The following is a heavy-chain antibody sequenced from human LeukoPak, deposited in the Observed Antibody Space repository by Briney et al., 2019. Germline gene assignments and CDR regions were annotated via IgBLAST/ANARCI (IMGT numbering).Heavy chain of an antibody. D-gene: IGHD3-3*01. CDR1: GFTFSSYA. CDR3: ARELGFLEWFLHLYYYYGMDV. Sequence: GGSLRLSCAASGFTFSSYAMHWVRQAPGKGLEWVAVISYDGSNKYYADSVKGRFTISGDNSKNTLYLQMNSLRAEDTAVYYCARELGFLEWFLHLYYYYGMDVWGQGTTVTVSS. J-gene: IGHJ6*02. CDR2: ISYDGSNK. V-gene: IGHV3-30-3*01.